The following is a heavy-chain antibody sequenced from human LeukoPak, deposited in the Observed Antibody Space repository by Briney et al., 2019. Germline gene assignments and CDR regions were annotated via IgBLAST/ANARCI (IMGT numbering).Heavy chain of an antibody. V-gene: IGHV1-69*06. J-gene: IGHJ4*02. CDR3: ARDNDPRDPPHFDY. D-gene: IGHD3-16*01. Sequence: SVKVSCKASGGTFNSYAISWVRQAPGQGLEWMGGIIPIFGTTNYARKFRGRVTLTADKSTRTAYMELSSLRSEDTAVYYCARDNDPRDPPHFDYWGQGTLVTVSS. CDR2: IIPIFGTT. CDR1: GGTFNSYA.